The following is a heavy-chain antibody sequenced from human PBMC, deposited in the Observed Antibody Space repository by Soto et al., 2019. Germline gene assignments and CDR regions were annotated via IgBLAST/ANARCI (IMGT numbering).Heavy chain of an antibody. V-gene: IGHV6-1*01. CDR2: TYYRSKWYN. CDR3: ARNGNPLVPTYYFDY. Sequence: SQTLTLTCAFSGDSVSSNSADWNSITQSPAVGLEWLGRTYYRSKWYNDYAVSVKSRITINPDTSKNQFSLQLNSVTPEDTAVYYCARNGNPLVPTYYFDYWGQGTLVTSPQ. CDR1: GDSVSSNSAD. D-gene: IGHD6-6*01. J-gene: IGHJ4*02.